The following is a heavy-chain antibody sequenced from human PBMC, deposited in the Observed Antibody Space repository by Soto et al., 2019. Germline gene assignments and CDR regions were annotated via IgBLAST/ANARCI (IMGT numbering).Heavy chain of an antibody. V-gene: IGHV4-30-2*01. J-gene: IGHJ4*02. CDR1: CGSIISGGYS. CDR2: IYHSVST. Sequence: SGPLSLPGAVSCGSIISGGYSWSWIRQPPGKGLEWIGYIYHSVSTYYNPSLKSRVTISLDRSKNQFSLKLSSVTAADTAVYYCARRPTTVTSYYFDYWGQGTLVTVSS. D-gene: IGHD4-4*01. CDR3: ARRPTTVTSYYFDY.